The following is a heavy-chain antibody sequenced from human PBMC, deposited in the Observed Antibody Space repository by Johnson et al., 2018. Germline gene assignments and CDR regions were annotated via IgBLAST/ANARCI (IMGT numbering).Heavy chain of an antibody. CDR3: ARHAYYYDSSGDSGAFDI. D-gene: IGHD3-22*01. CDR2: ISYDGSNK. V-gene: IGHV3-30*03. J-gene: IGHJ3*02. Sequence: GLEWVAVISYDGSNKYYADSVKGRFTISRDNSKNTLYLQMNSLRAEDTAVYYCARHAYYYDSSGDSGAFDIWGQGTMVTVSS.